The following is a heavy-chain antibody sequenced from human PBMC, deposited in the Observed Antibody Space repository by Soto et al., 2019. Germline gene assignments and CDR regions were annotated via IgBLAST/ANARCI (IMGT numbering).Heavy chain of an antibody. J-gene: IGHJ4*02. D-gene: IGHD3-10*01. CDR2: ISAYNGNT. V-gene: IGHV1-18*01. Sequence: GASAEGCCKASCYTFTSYVISWVRQAPGQGLEWMGRISAYNGNTNYSQKLQGRVTITTDTSTSTAYMELRSLRSADTAVYYCARDRFLGSVPNWGQGTLVTVSS. CDR3: ARDRFLGSVPN. CDR1: CYTFTSYV.